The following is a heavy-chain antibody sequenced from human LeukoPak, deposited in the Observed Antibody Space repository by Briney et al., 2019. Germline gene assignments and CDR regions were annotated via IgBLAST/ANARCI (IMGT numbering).Heavy chain of an antibody. J-gene: IGHJ6*02. CDR3: AKAGFYYGSGNMSPLGIGYFTMDV. CDR1: GFSFSDHY. CDR2: ISGSGRYI. D-gene: IGHD3-10*01. Sequence: GGSLRLSCGASGFSFSDHYMSWIRQAPGRGLEWISYISGSGRYINYADSVRGRFTISRDNSNNTLFLQMNGLRAEDTAVYYCAKAGFYYGSGNMSPLGIGYFTMDVWGQGTTVTVSS. V-gene: IGHV3-11*05.